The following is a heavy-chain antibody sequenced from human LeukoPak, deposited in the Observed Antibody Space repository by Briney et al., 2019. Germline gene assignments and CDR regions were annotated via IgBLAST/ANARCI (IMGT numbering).Heavy chain of an antibody. CDR1: GGSISSYY. CDR2: IYTSGST. V-gene: IGHV4-4*07. J-gene: IGHJ6*03. CDR3: ARDYYAYYYYYMDV. Sequence: SETLSLTCTVSGGSISSYYWSWVRQPAGQGLEWIGHIYTSGSTNYNPSLKSRVTMSVDMSKNQFSLKLSSVTAADTAVYYCARDYYAYYYYYMDVWGKGTTVTVSS. D-gene: IGHD1-26*01.